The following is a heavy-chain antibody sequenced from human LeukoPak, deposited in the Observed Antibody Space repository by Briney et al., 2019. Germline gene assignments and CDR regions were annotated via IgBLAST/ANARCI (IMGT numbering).Heavy chain of an antibody. J-gene: IGHJ4*02. V-gene: IGHV1-2*02. D-gene: IGHD2-2*01. CDR1: GYTFTSYG. Sequence: ASVKVSCKASGYTFTSYGISWVRQAPGQGLEWMGWINPNSGGTNYAQKFQGRVTMTRDTSISTAYMELSRLRSDDTAVYYCARVPPYCSSTSCQPNVFDYWGQGTLVTVSS. CDR3: ARVPPYCSSTSCQPNVFDY. CDR2: INPNSGGT.